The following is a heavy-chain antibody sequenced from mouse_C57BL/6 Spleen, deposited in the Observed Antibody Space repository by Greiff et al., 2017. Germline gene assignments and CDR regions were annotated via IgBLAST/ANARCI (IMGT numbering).Heavy chain of an antibody. V-gene: IGHV5-9-1*02. J-gene: IGHJ2*01. Sequence: EVKLVESGAGLVKPGGSLKLSCAASGFTFSSYAMSWVRQTPEKRLEWVAYISSGGDSIYYADTVKGRFTIYRDNARNTLYLQMSSLEYEDTTMCYCTSDPGGYVDYWGQGTTLTVSS. CDR3: TSDPGGYVDY. CDR2: ISSGGDSI. CDR1: GFTFSSYA.